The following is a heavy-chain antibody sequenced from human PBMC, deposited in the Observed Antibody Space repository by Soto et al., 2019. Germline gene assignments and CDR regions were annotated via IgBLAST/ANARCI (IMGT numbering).Heavy chain of an antibody. V-gene: IGHV4-59*08. D-gene: IGHD4-17*01. CDR1: GGSISSYY. J-gene: IGHJ4*02. CDR2: IYYSGST. Sequence: SETLSRTCTVSGGSISSYYWSWIRQPPGKGLEWIGYIYYSGSTNYNPSLNSRVTISVDTSKNQFSLKLSSVTAADTAVYYCERSGTTNYYWGQGTLLTAAS. CDR3: ERSGTTNYY.